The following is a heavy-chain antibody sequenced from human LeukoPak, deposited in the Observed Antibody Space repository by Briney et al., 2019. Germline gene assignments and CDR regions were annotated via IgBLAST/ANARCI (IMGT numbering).Heavy chain of an antibody. D-gene: IGHD3-10*01. CDR2: IRQDGSEK. Sequence: GGSLRLSCAASGFTLSSYWMSWVRQAPGKGLEWVANIRQDGSEKNYVDYVRGRFTITRDNAKNSLYLQMNSLRLEDMAVYYCARDGYASGSHDYWGQGTLVTVSS. J-gene: IGHJ4*02. V-gene: IGHV3-7*01. CDR3: ARDGYASGSHDY. CDR1: GFTLSSYW.